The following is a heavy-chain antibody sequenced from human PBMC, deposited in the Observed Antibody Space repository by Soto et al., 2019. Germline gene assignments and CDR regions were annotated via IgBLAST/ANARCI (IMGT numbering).Heavy chain of an antibody. D-gene: IGHD2-21*02. CDR2: IITLFGTS. CDR3: AREVGYGDFSAALLD. CDR1: GGTFSSHS. Sequence: VQLMQSGAEVKKPGSSVKVSCKASGGTFSSHSINWVRQAPGQGLEWMGGIITLFGTSNYAQNFQGRVTITADQSTSTASMELNRLSSDDTAVYYCAREVGYGDFSAALLDWGQGTLVTVSS. V-gene: IGHV1-69*01. J-gene: IGHJ4*02.